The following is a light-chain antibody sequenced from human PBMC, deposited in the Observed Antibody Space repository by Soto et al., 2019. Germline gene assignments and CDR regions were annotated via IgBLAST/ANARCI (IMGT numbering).Light chain of an antibody. Sequence: DIVLTQSPGTLSLSPGERATLSCRASQSVSNTYLAWYQQNPGQAPRLLIYGASSRATGIPDRFSGSGSGTDFTLTISRLEPEDFAVYYCQQYGSSPLTFGGGTKVEIK. CDR1: QSVSNTY. CDR3: QQYGSSPLT. CDR2: GAS. J-gene: IGKJ4*01. V-gene: IGKV3-20*01.